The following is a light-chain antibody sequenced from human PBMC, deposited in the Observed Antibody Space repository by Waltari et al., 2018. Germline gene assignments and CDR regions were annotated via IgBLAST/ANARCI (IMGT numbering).Light chain of an antibody. CDR2: DAS. Sequence: EVVMTQSPATPSVSPGGRATLSCRASQSIATNLAWYQQRRGQAPRLLIFDASTRATSISGRFSGSGSGTEFTLTISSLQSEDSAVYYCQQYNRWPPITFGQGTRLEIK. V-gene: IGKV3-15*01. J-gene: IGKJ5*01. CDR1: QSIATN. CDR3: QQYNRWPPIT.